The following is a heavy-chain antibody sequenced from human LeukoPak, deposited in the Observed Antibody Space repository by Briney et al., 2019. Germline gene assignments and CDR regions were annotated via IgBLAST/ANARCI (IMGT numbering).Heavy chain of an antibody. D-gene: IGHD2-15*01. CDR1: GGSFSGYY. Sequence: PSETLSLTCAVYGGSFSGYYWSWIRQPPGKGLEWIGEINHSGSTNCNPSLKSRVTISVDTSKNQFSLKLSSVTAADTAVYYCARVIVYCSGGSCYRLGSRYYYYMDVWGKGTTVTVSS. CDR3: ARVIVYCSGGSCYRLGSRYYYYMDV. CDR2: INHSGST. J-gene: IGHJ6*03. V-gene: IGHV4-34*01.